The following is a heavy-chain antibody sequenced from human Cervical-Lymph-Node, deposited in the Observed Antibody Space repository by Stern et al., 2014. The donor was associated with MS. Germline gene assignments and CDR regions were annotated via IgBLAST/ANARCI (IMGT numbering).Heavy chain of an antibody. CDR1: GGSISSGGYS. Sequence: QLQLQESGSGLVKPSQTLSLTCAVSGGSISSGGYSWSWIRQPPGKGLEWNGYIYHSGSTYYSPPLKRPVTISVDRSKNQFSLKLSSLTAADTAVYYCARSSTVTPNAFDIWGQGTMVTVSS. J-gene: IGHJ3*02. CDR2: IYHSGST. CDR3: ARSSTVTPNAFDI. V-gene: IGHV4-30-2*01. D-gene: IGHD4-17*01.